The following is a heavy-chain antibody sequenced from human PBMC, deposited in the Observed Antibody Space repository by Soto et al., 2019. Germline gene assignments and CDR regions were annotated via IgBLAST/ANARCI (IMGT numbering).Heavy chain of an antibody. V-gene: IGHV3-23*01. CDR3: TRGLGSLDPFDA. CDR2: VKGNGGST. J-gene: IGHJ3*01. CDR1: GFIFNNYV. D-gene: IGHD3-16*01. Sequence: GGSLRLSCAASGFIFNNYVMTWVRQAPGKGLEWVSGVKGNGGSTHYADSVKGRFTISRDDSKNALYLQMNSLRADVTAVYHCTRGLGSLDPFDAWGPGTRVTVS.